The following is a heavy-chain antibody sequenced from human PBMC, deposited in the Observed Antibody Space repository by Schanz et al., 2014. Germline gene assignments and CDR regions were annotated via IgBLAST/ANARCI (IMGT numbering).Heavy chain of an antibody. D-gene: IGHD6-19*01. V-gene: IGHV3-30*04. CDR1: TSLFSRSV. J-gene: IGHJ4*02. Sequence: QVDLVESGGGVVQPGRSLTLSCAVSTSLFSRSVIHWVRQAPGKGLEWVAVMWNDGIKTHCADSGKGRFTISRDNSKNTVYLQMNSLRTDDTAMYYCARDPNTSAWLPYFDTWGQGTLVTVSS. CDR2: MWNDGIKT. CDR3: ARDPNTSAWLPYFDT.